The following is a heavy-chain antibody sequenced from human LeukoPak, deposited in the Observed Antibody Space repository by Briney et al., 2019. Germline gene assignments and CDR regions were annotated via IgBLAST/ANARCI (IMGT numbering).Heavy chain of an antibody. CDR3: ARGRIGGPKAPFDY. J-gene: IGHJ4*02. D-gene: IGHD3-16*01. V-gene: IGHV4-59*11. CDR1: GGSLSNHY. CDR2: IYDSGST. Sequence: TSETLSLTCTVSGGSLSNHYWSWIRQPPGKGLEWMGHIYDSGSTTYNPSLKSRVTMSVDTSKNQFSLNLSSVTAADTAVYYCARGRIGGPKAPFDYWGQGTLVTVSS.